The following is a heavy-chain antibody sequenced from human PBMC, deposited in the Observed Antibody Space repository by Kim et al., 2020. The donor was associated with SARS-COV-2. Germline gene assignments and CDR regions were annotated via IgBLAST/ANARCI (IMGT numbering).Heavy chain of an antibody. J-gene: IGHJ5*01. CDR1: GFTFTGYA. V-gene: IGHV3-23*01. D-gene: IGHD2-2*03. CDR3: MKGGWGWIWDS. Sequence: GGSLRLSCTTSGFTFTGYAMSWVRQAPGKGLEWVSSIDGSDGTTYYVDSVKGRFTISRDNSKNTLYLQMNSLRADDTAVYYCMKGGWGWIWDSWDQAT. CDR2: IDGSDGTT.